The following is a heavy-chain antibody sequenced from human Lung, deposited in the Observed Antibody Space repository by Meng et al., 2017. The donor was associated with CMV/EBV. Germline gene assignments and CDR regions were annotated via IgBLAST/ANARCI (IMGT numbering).Heavy chain of an antibody. D-gene: IGHD2-2*02. CDR3: VRGAMCSSTSCYKYYYYGMDV. J-gene: IGHJ6*02. CDR1: GFTFSSND. V-gene: IGHV3-13*01. Sequence: GGSLRLXCAASGFTFSSNDMHWVRQTTGKGLEWVSAIGTAGDTYYPGSVKGRFTISRENAKNSFYLQMNSLRAGDTTVYYCVRGAMCSSTSCYKYYYYGMDVWXQGTTVTVSS. CDR2: IGTAGDT.